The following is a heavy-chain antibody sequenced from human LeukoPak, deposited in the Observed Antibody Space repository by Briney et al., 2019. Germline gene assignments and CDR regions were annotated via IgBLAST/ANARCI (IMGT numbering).Heavy chain of an antibody. CDR3: VSSMGMYYFDY. J-gene: IGHJ4*02. V-gene: IGHV3-11*04. CDR1: GFTFSDYY. D-gene: IGHD1-26*01. CDR2: ISTSGSTI. Sequence: GGSLRLSCAAPGFTFSDYYLSWVRQAPGKGLEWVSYISTSGSTIYYADSMKGRFTISRDNAKNSLYLQMNSLRAEDTAVYYCVSSMGMYYFDYWGQGTLVTVSS.